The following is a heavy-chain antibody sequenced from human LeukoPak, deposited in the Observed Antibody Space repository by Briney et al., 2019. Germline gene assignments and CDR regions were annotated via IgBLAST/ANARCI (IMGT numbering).Heavy chain of an antibody. CDR3: ARADRPPGSHYYYGMDV. CDR2: ISSSSSYI. V-gene: IGHV3-21*01. CDR1: GFTFSSYS. J-gene: IGHJ6*02. Sequence: GGSLRLSCAASGFTFSSYSMNWVRQAPGKGLEWVSSISSSSSYIYYADSVKDRFTISRDNAKNSLYLQMNSLRAEDTAVYYYARADRPPGSHYYYGMDVWGQGTTVTVSS.